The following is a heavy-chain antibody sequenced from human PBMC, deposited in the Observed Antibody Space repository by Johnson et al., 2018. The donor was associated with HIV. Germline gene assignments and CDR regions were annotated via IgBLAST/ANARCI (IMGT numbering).Heavy chain of an antibody. J-gene: IGHJ3*02. V-gene: IGHV3-7*05. CDR1: GFTFNSYW. CDR3: ARPYSSSWYEPRDAFDI. D-gene: IGHD6-13*01. Sequence: VQLVESGGVVVQPGGSLRLSCAASGFTFNSYWMSWVRQAPGKGLEWVANIKQDGSEKYYVDSVKGRFTISRDNAKNSLYLQMNSLRAEDTAVYYCARPYSSSWYEPRDAFDIWGQGTMVTVSS. CDR2: IKQDGSEK.